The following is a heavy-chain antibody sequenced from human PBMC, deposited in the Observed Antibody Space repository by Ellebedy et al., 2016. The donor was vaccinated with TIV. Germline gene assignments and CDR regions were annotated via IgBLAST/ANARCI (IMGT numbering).Heavy chain of an antibody. V-gene: IGHV3-53*01. CDR2: IYSDAGT. CDR3: ARDTAYMHAFDI. D-gene: IGHD4-11*01. J-gene: IGHJ3*02. Sequence: GGSLRLSCAASGFTISRNYMSWVRQAPGKGLEWVSVIYSDAGTYYADSVKGRFTISRDNSKNTLFLQMNSLRAEDTAVYYCARDTAYMHAFDIWGRGTMVSVSS. CDR1: GFTISRNY.